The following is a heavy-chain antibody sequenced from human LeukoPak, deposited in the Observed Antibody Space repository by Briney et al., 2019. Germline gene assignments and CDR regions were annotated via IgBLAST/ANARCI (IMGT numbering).Heavy chain of an antibody. J-gene: IGHJ6*03. CDR2: IYYSGST. CDR1: GGSISSYY. V-gene: IGHV4-59*01. CDR3: ARVRRYYYYYYMDV. Sequence: SETLSPTCTVSGGSISSYYWSWIRQPPGKGLEWIGYIYYSGSTNYNPSLKSRVTISVDTSKNQFSLKLSSVTAADTAVYYCARVRRYYYYYYMDVWGKGTTVTVSS.